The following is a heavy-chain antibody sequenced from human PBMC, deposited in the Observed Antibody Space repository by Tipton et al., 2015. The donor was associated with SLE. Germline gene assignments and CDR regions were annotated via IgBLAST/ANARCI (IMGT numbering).Heavy chain of an antibody. J-gene: IGHJ4*02. V-gene: IGHV4-31*03. CDR1: GGSISSGGFY. D-gene: IGHD6-13*01. CDR2: IYYSGST. CDR3: ATGRDIAAAGNRYPYYFDY. Sequence: TLSLTCTVSGGSISSGGFYWSWIRQPPGKGLEWIGYIYYSGSTYCNPSLKRRVTLSVDTSKNQFSLKVSSVTAADTAVYYCATGRDIAAAGNRYPYYFDYWGQGALVSVPS.